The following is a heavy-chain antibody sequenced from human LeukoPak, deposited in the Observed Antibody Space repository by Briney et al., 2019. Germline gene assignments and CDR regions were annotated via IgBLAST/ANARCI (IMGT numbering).Heavy chain of an antibody. CDR1: GYTFTSYG. V-gene: IGHV1-18*01. D-gene: IGHD3-3*01. CDR3: ATGNYDFWSGYSPPDY. CDR2: ISAYNGNT. J-gene: IGHJ4*02. Sequence: ASVKVSCKASGYTFTSYGISWVRQAPGQGLEWMGWISAYNGNTNYAQKLQGRVTMTTDTSTSTAYMELRSLRSDDTAVYYCATGNYDFWSGYSPPDYWGQGTLVTVSS.